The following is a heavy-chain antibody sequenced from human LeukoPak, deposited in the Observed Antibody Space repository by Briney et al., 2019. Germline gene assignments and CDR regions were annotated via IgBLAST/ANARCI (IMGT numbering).Heavy chain of an antibody. J-gene: IGHJ4*02. V-gene: IGHV3-48*01. CDR1: GFTFSSYS. D-gene: IGHD3-3*01. CDR3: ARPYYDFWSGPNRGSFDY. CDR2: ISSSSSTI. Sequence: QLWGSLRLSCAASGFTFSSYSMNWVRQAPGKGLEWVSYISSSSSTIYYADSVKGRFTISRDNAKNSLYLQMNSLRAEDTTVYYCARPYYDFWSGPNRGSFDYWGQGTLVTVSS.